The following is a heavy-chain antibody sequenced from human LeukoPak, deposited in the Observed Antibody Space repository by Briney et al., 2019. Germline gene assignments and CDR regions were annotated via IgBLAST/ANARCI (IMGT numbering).Heavy chain of an antibody. CDR2: INHSGST. J-gene: IGHJ3*02. CDR1: GGSFSGYY. V-gene: IGHV4-34*01. CDR3: ARGPGYSSSDGAFDI. D-gene: IGHD6-13*01. Sequence: SETLSLTCAVYGGSFSGYYWSWIRQPPEKGLEWIGEINHSGSTNYNPSLKSRVTISVDTSKNQFSLKLSSVTAADTAVYYCARGPGYSSSDGAFDIWGQGTMVTVSS.